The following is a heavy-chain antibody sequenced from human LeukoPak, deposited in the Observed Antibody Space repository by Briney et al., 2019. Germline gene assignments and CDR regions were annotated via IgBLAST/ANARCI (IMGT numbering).Heavy chain of an antibody. J-gene: IGHJ4*02. D-gene: IGHD2-2*01. Sequence: PSETLSLTCIVSIGSISDYYWSWIRQPAGKELEWIGRIHKSGSTDYKASLRSRVTMSIDTSENRLSLRLTSVTAADTALYYCARDRSSAYYRDYFDYWGQGILVTVSS. CDR1: IGSISDYY. CDR2: IHKSGST. V-gene: IGHV4-4*07. CDR3: ARDRSSAYYRDYFDY.